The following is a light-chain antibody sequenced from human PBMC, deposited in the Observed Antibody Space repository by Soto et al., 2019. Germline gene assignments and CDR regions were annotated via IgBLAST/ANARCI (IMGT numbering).Light chain of an antibody. V-gene: IGLV2-23*01. CDR1: SSDVGSYNL. CDR2: EGS. J-gene: IGLJ1*01. Sequence: QSALTQPASVSGSPGQSITISCTGTSSDVGSYNLVSWYQQHPGKAPKLMIYEGSKRPSGVSNRFSGPKSGNTASLTISGLQAEDEADYYCCSYAGSRVFGTGTKVTVL. CDR3: CSYAGSRV.